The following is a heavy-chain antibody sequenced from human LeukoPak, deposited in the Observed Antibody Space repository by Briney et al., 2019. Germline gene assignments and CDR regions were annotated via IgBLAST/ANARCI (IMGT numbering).Heavy chain of an antibody. V-gene: IGHV4-39*01. CDR2: IYYNGRT. J-gene: IGHJ3*01. CDR1: GDSINNNNYY. Sequence: SETLSLTCTVSGDSINNNNYYWGWIRQPPGEGLEWIGNIYYNGRTYYSPSLKSRGTTSVDTSNNQFSLKLNSVTAADTAVYYCARITDRTIFGEIMHGFDVWGQGTPVTVSS. D-gene: IGHD3-3*01. CDR3: ARITDRTIFGEIMHGFDV.